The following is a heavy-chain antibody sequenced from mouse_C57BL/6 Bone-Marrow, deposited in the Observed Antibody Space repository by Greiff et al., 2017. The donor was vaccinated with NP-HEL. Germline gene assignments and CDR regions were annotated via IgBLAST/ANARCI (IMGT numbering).Heavy chain of an antibody. J-gene: IGHJ4*01. Sequence: EVQLQQSGPELVKPGASVKISCKASGYTFTDYYMNWVKQSHGKSLEWIGDINPNNGGASYNQKFKGKATLTVDKSSSTAYMELRSLTSEDSAVYYCARGPSTGTGDYAMDYWGQGTSVTVSS. V-gene: IGHV1-26*01. CDR1: GYTFTDYY. CDR2: INPNNGGA. CDR3: ARGPSTGTGDYAMDY. D-gene: IGHD4-1*02.